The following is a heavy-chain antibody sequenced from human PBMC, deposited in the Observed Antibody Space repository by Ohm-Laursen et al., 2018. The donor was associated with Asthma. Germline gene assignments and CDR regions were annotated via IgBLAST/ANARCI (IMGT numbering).Heavy chain of an antibody. D-gene: IGHD2-15*01. V-gene: IGHV3-74*01. J-gene: IGHJ4*02. Sequence: SLRLSCAASGFSFRNYWMHWVRHVPGKGLLWVSRISSDGSSTDYADSVKGRFTISRDNAKNTLYLQMNILRAEDTAVYFCAGVPRYCSGASCPPDYWGQGTLVTVSS. CDR1: GFSFRNYW. CDR3: AGVPRYCSGASCPPDY. CDR2: ISSDGSST.